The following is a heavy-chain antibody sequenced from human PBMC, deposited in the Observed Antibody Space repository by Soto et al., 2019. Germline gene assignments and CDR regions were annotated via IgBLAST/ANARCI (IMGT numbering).Heavy chain of an antibody. Sequence: GASVKVSCKASGGTFSSYTISWVRQAPGQGLEWMGRIIPILGIANYAQKFQGRVTITADKSTSTAYMERSSLRSEDTAVYYCARGANIAAAGLRYMDVWGKGTTVTVS. CDR1: GGTFSSYT. D-gene: IGHD6-13*01. V-gene: IGHV1-69*02. CDR2: IIPILGIA. J-gene: IGHJ6*03. CDR3: ARGANIAAAGLRYMDV.